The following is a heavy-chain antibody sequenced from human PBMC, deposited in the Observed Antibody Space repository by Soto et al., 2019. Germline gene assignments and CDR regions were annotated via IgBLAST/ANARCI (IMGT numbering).Heavy chain of an antibody. CDR2: ISGSGGST. CDR1: GFTFSSYA. D-gene: IGHD1-1*01. CDR3: GRARARYHCFYP. J-gene: IGHJ5*02. Sequence: EVQLLESGGGLVQPGGSLRLSCAASGFTFSSYAMSWVRQAPGKGLEWVSAISGSGGSTYYADSVQGRFTISSDNSKNSLYLHMKTLKAADTDVYYCGRARARYHCFYPWGQGTLVNVSS. V-gene: IGHV3-23*01.